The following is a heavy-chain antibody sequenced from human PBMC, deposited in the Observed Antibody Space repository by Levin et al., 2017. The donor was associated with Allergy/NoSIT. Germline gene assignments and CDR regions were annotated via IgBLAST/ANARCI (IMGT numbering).Heavy chain of an antibody. Sequence: LETLSLTCAVSAYSINSDYLWGWIRQPPGKGLEWIGTIYHSGSTYYNPSLKSRVTMSVDTSTNQFSLKLSSVTAADAAVYYCARAVSGGYYVDYWYFDLWGRGTLVTVSS. D-gene: IGHD1-26*01. CDR3: ARAVSGGYYVDYWYFDL. V-gene: IGHV4-38-2*01. CDR1: AYSINSDYL. J-gene: IGHJ2*01. CDR2: IYHSGST.